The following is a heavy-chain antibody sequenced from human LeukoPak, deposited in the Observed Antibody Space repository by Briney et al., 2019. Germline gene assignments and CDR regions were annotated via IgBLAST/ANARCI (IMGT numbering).Heavy chain of an antibody. CDR3: ATVDRRRYYYDSSGHRGFDY. CDR2: ISGTGGST. J-gene: IGHJ4*02. CDR1: GFTFSSYV. D-gene: IGHD3-22*01. V-gene: IGHV3-23*01. Sequence: GGSLRLSCAASGFTFSSYVMSWVRQAPGKGLEWVSTISGTGGSTYYADSVKGRFTISRDNSKNTLYLQMNSLRAEDTAVYYCATVDRRRYYYDSSGHRGFDYWGQGTLVTVSS.